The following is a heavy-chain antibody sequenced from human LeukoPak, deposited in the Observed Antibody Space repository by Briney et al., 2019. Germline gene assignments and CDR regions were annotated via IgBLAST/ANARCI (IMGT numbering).Heavy chain of an antibody. D-gene: IGHD2-2*01. Sequence: GGSLRLSCAAPGFTFSSYWMSWVRQAPGKGLEWVANINQDGSEKYYVDSVKGRFTISRDNAKNSLYLQMNSLRAEDTAVYYCARDLPATPHENDYWGQGTLVTVSS. V-gene: IGHV3-7*01. CDR2: INQDGSEK. CDR3: ARDLPATPHENDY. J-gene: IGHJ4*02. CDR1: GFTFSSYW.